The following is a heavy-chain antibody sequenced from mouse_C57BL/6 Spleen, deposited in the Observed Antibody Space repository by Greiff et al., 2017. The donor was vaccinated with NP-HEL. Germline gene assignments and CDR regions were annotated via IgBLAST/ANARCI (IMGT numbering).Heavy chain of an antibody. D-gene: IGHD2-13*01. CDR2: IYPGDGDT. CDR3: ARSDGDYGAHWYFDV. V-gene: IGHV1-80*01. J-gene: IGHJ1*03. Sequence: QVQLKQSGAELVKPGASVKISCKASGYAFSSYWMNWVKQRPGKGLEWIGQIYPGDGDTNYNGKFKGKATLTADKSSSTAYMQLSSLTSEDSAVYVCARSDGDYGAHWYFDVWGTGTTVTVSS. CDR1: GYAFSSYW.